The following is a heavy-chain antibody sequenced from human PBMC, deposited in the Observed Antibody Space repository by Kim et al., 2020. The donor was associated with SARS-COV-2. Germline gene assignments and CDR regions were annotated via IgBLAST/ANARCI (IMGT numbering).Heavy chain of an antibody. CDR2: ISSSSSYT. V-gene: IGHV3-11*05. J-gene: IGHJ4*02. CDR1: GFTFSDYY. CDR3: ARVPPNYYGSGSYSFDY. D-gene: IGHD3-10*01. Sequence: GGSLRLSCAASGFTFSDYYMSWIRQAPGKGLEWVSYISSSSSYTNYADSVKGRFTISRDNAKNSLYLQMNSLRAEDTAVYYCARVPPNYYGSGSYSFDYWGQGTLVTVSS.